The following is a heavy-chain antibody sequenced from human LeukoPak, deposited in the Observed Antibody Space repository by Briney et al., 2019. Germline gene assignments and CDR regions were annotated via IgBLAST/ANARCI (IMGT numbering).Heavy chain of an antibody. CDR2: IYYSGST. Sequence: PSGTLSLTCTVSGGSISSSSYYWGWIRQPPGKGLEWIGSIYYSGSTYYNPSLKSRVTISVDTSKNQFSLKLSSVTAADTAVYYCVGLHDYSNYVTESYFDYWGQGTLVTVSS. CDR3: VGLHDYSNYVTESYFDY. D-gene: IGHD4-11*01. CDR1: GGSISSSSYY. J-gene: IGHJ4*02. V-gene: IGHV4-39*07.